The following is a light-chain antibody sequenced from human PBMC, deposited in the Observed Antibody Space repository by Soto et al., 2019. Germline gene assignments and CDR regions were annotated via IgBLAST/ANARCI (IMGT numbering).Light chain of an antibody. CDR1: QDISIY. CDR3: QQYNSHPYT. J-gene: IGKJ2*01. V-gene: IGKV1-5*03. CDR2: KAS. Sequence: DIQMTQSPSSLSASVGDAVTITCRASQDISIYLNWYQHKPGKAPKLLIYKASTLQSGLPSRFSGSGSGTEFTLTISGLQPDDSASYYCQQYNSHPYTFGQGTKLEIK.